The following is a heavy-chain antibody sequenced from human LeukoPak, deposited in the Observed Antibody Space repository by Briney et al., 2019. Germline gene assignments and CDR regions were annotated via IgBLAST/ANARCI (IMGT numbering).Heavy chain of an antibody. CDR3: ARTVASITIFGVDLNWFDP. CDR1: GGSISSYY. CDR2: IYYSGST. Sequence: PSETLSLTCTVSGGSISSYYWSWIRQPAGKGLEWIGYIYYSGSTNYNPSLKSRVTISVDTSKNQFSLKLSSVTAADTAVYYCARTVASITIFGVDLNWFDPWGQGTLVTVSS. J-gene: IGHJ5*02. V-gene: IGHV4-59*01. D-gene: IGHD3-3*01.